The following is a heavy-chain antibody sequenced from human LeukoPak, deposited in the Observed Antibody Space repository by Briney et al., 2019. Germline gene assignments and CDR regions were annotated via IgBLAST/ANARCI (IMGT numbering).Heavy chain of an antibody. CDR2: IYPGDSDI. Sequence: GESLKISCKGSGYRFSDYWIGWVRQMPGKGLEWMGIIYPGDSDIRYSPSFQGQVTFSADKSISTTYLQWSSLEVSDTAMYFCARFLYGHYSHYFDYWGQGTLVTVSS. CDR3: ARFLYGHYSHYFDY. V-gene: IGHV5-51*01. D-gene: IGHD4-17*01. J-gene: IGHJ4*02. CDR1: GYRFSDYW.